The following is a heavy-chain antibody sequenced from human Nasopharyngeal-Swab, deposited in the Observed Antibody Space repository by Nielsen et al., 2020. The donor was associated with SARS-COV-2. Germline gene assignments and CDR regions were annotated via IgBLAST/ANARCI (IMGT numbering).Heavy chain of an antibody. D-gene: IGHD6-19*01. V-gene: IGHV3-53*01. CDR2: SYSEIYSSGNT. CDR1: GFNGISDH. CDR3: ARGVLGWYGRPGPLDTDY. Sequence: GESLKISCVDSGFNGISDHLTWVRQAPGKGLEWVSVSYSEIYSSGNTHYADFVQGRFKMSRDNSRDTVYLQMNSLRVEDTAVYYCARGVLGWYGRPGPLDTDYWGQGTLVTVSS. J-gene: IGHJ4*02.